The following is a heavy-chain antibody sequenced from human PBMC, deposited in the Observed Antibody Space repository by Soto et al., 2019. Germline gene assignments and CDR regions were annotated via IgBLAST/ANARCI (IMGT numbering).Heavy chain of an antibody. CDR1: GFTLSRYG. D-gene: IGHD1-1*01. J-gene: IGHJ6*02. CDR2: ISFEGNTQ. V-gene: IGHV3-30*05. Sequence: QVQLVESGGGVVQPGRSLILSCAASGFTLSRYGMHWVRQAPGKGLEWVAVISFEGNTQYYADSVTGRFTISRDNSKDTLSLQSRSLRPADTAVYYCARGAEHQLLSRDYFYGMDVWGQGTTVSVSS. CDR3: ARGAEHQLLSRDYFYGMDV.